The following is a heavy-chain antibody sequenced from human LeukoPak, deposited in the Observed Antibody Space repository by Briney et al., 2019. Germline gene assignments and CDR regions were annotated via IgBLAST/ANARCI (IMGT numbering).Heavy chain of an antibody. CDR1: GYTFTGYY. J-gene: IGHJ6*03. CDR3: ARDIFGVVTNRWRYYYMDV. Sequence: GASVKVSCKASGYTFTGYYMHWVRQAPGQGLEWMGWINPNSGGTNYAQKFQGRVTMTRDTSISTAYMELSRLRSDDTAVYYCARDIFGVVTNRWRYYYMDVWSKGTTVTVSS. CDR2: INPNSGGT. D-gene: IGHD3-3*01. V-gene: IGHV1-2*02.